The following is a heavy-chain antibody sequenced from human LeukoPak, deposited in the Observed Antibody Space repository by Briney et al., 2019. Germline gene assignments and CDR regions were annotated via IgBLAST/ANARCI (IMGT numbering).Heavy chain of an antibody. CDR1: GGSISSYY. CDR2: IYTSGST. D-gene: IGHD3-22*01. CDR3: ARVPYYYDSSGYYEVGAFDI. V-gene: IGHV4-4*07. Sequence: SSETLSLTCTVSGGSISSYYWSWIRQPAGKGLEWIGRIYTSGSTNYNPSLKSRVTMSVDTSKNQFSLKLGSVTAADTAVYYCARVPYYYDSSGYYEVGAFDIWGQGTMVTVSS. J-gene: IGHJ3*02.